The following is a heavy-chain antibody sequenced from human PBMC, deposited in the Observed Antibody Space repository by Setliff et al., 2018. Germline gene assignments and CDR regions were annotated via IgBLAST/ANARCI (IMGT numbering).Heavy chain of an antibody. Sequence: GESLKISCAASGFTFSIYSMHWVRQAPGKGLEWVSSISPRSIYIYYADSVKGRFTISRDNAKNSLYLQLKSLGAEDTAGYYCARSPANGGHDAFDIWGQGTMVTVSS. CDR3: ARSPANGGHDAFDI. CDR1: GFTFSIYS. V-gene: IGHV3-21*01. J-gene: IGHJ3*02. D-gene: IGHD6-25*01. CDR2: ISPRSIYI.